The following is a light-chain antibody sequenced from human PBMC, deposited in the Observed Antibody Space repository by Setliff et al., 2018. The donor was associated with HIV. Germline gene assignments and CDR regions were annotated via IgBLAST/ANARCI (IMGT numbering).Light chain of an antibody. J-gene: IGLJ1*01. CDR3: CSYASSGSLV. Sequence: QSALAQPASVSGSPGQSLTISCTGTSTDFSTFTFVSWYQQHPGKAPKLILYEVSKWPSGASNHFSGSKSGNTASLTISGLRTEDEAEYYCCSYASSGSLVFGAGTKVTVL. V-gene: IGLV2-23*02. CDR1: STDFSTFTF. CDR2: EVS.